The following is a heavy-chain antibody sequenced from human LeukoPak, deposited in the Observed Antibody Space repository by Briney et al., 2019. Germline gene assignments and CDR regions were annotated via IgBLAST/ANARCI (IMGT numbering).Heavy chain of an antibody. CDR1: GFTFSSYW. Sequence: GGSLRLSCAASGFTFSSYWMHWVRQAPGQGLVWVSRINSDGSSTSYADSVKGRFTISRDNAKNTLYLQMNSLRAEDTAVYYCARVLLYSGYVNFDYWGQGTLVTVSS. CDR3: ARVLLYSGYVNFDY. J-gene: IGHJ4*02. D-gene: IGHD5-12*01. V-gene: IGHV3-74*01. CDR2: INSDGSST.